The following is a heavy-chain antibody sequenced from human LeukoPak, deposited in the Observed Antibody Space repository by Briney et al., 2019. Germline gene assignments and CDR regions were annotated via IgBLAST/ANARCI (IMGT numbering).Heavy chain of an antibody. CDR1: GGSISSSSYY. J-gene: IGHJ6*02. CDR2: IYYSGST. CDR3: ARHSSGRGDGTDV. D-gene: IGHD6-19*01. Sequence: SETLSLTCTVSGGSISSSSYYWGWIRQPPGKGLEWIGSIYYSGSTYYNPSLKSRVTISVDTSKNQFSLKLSSVTAADTAVYYCARHSSGRGDGTDVWGQGTTVTVSS. V-gene: IGHV4-39*01.